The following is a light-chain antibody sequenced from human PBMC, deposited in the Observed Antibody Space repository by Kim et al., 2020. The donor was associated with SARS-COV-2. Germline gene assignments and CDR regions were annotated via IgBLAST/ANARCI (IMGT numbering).Light chain of an antibody. V-gene: IGLV3-1*01. CDR1: KLGDKY. CDR2: QDS. CDR3: QAWDRSTAGV. Sequence: SYELTQPPSVSVSPGQTASITCSGDKLGDKYACWYQQKPGQSPVLVIYQDSKRPSGIPERFSGSNSGNTATLTISGTQAMDEADYYCQAWDRSTAGVFGG. J-gene: IGLJ2*01.